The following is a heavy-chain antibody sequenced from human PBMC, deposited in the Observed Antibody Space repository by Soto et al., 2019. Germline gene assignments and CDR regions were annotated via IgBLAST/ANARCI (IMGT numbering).Heavy chain of an antibody. CDR2: IWYDGSNN. D-gene: IGHD3-22*01. CDR1: GFSFSDYG. V-gene: IGHV3-33*01. CDR3: ARDGHPYYYDSSGGYFDY. J-gene: IGHJ4*02. Sequence: PGGSLRLSCAASGFSFSDYGMHWVRQAPGKGPEWVAVIWYDGSNNYYADSVQGRFTISRDNSKNTLFLEMNSLRAEDTAVYYCARDGHPYYYDSSGGYFDYWGQGTLVTVSS.